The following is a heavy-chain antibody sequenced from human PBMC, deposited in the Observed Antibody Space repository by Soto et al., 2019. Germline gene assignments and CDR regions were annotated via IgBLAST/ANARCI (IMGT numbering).Heavy chain of an antibody. Sequence: GGSLRLSCAASGFTFSDYYMSWIRQAPGKGLEWVSYISSSSSYTNYADSVKGRFTISRDNAKNSLYLQMNSLRAEDTAVYYCARHSGYTAWYSDYWGQGTLVTVSS. D-gene: IGHD3-22*01. CDR2: ISSSSSYT. CDR1: GFTFSDYY. J-gene: IGHJ4*02. V-gene: IGHV3-11*06. CDR3: ARHSGYTAWYSDY.